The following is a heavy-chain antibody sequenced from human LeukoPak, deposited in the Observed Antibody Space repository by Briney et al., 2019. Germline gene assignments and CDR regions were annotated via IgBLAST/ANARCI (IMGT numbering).Heavy chain of an antibody. J-gene: IGHJ3*02. CDR1: GFSFSTYS. Sequence: KSGGSLRLSCAASGFSFSTYSMNWVRQAPGKGPEWVSSISSSSGDIYYGDSVKGRFTISRDNAKNSLYLQMNSLRAEDTAVYYCARDLDDYGDYAAFDIWGQGTMVTVSS. CDR3: ARDLDDYGDYAAFDI. D-gene: IGHD4-17*01. CDR2: ISSSSGDI. V-gene: IGHV3-21*01.